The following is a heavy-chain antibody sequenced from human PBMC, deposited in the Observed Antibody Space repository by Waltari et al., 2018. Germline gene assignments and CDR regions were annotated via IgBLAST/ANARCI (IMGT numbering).Heavy chain of an antibody. CDR2: ISAYNGNT. V-gene: IGHV1-18*01. Sequence: QVQLVQSGAEVKKPGASVKVSCKASGYTFTSYGISWVRQAPGQGLEWMGWISAYNGNTNYAQKLQGRVTMTTDTSTSTAYMELRSLRSDDTAVYYCARDRTDYYDSSGYYLYWFDPWGQGTLVTVSS. CDR3: ARDRTDYYDSSGYYLYWFDP. CDR1: GYTFTSYG. D-gene: IGHD3-22*01. J-gene: IGHJ5*02.